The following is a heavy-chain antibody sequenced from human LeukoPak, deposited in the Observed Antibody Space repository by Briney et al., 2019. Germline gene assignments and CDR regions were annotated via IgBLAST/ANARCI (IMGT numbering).Heavy chain of an antibody. J-gene: IGHJ4*02. CDR1: GYTFTNNA. Sequence: GASAKVSCKTSGYTFTNNAINWVRQAPGQGLEWMGWINTNTGNPSYAQGFFTGRYVFSLDTSASTAYLQINGLKADDTAVYYCGRDPKLGIRGYTYGYIDHWGQGTLLTVAS. D-gene: IGHD5-18*01. CDR3: GRDPKLGIRGYTYGYIDH. CDR2: INTNTGNP. V-gene: IGHV7-4-1*02.